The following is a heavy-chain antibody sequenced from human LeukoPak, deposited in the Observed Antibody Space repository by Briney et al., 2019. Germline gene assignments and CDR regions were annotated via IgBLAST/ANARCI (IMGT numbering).Heavy chain of an antibody. CDR3: AKRGPDAFDI. J-gene: IGHJ3*02. Sequence: PGRSLRLSCAASGFTFSSYGMHWVRQAPGKGLEWVAVISYDGSNKYYADSVKGRFTISRDNSKNTLYLQMNSLRAEDTAVYYCAKRGPDAFDIWGQGTMVTVSS. CDR1: GFTFSSYG. CDR2: ISYDGSNK. V-gene: IGHV3-30*18.